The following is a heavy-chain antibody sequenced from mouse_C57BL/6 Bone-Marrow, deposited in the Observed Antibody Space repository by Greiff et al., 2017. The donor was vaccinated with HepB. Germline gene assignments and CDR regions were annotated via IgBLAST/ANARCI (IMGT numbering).Heavy chain of an antibody. Sequence: DVKLQESGGGLVKPGGSLKLSCAASGFTFSSYAMSWVRQTPEKRLEWVATISDGGSYTYYPDNVKGRFTISRDNAKNNLYLQMSHLKSEDTAMYYCARSYWAMDYWGQGTSVTVSS. CDR3: ARSYWAMDY. J-gene: IGHJ4*01. D-gene: IGHD2-10*01. CDR2: ISDGGSYT. V-gene: IGHV5-4*03. CDR1: GFTFSSYA.